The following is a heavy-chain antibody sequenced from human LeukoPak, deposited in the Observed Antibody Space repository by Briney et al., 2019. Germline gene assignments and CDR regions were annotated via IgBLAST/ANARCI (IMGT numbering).Heavy chain of an antibody. Sequence: ASVKVSCKASGYTFVTYGLNWVRQAPGQGLEWMGWIDPNTGNPTYVQGFTGRFVFSLDTSVSTAYLQISSLKAEDTAVYYCAKENYYGSGSQYYFDYWGQGTLVTVSS. CDR2: IDPNTGNP. V-gene: IGHV7-4-1*02. CDR1: GYTFVTYG. J-gene: IGHJ4*02. CDR3: AKENYYGSGSQYYFDY. D-gene: IGHD3-10*01.